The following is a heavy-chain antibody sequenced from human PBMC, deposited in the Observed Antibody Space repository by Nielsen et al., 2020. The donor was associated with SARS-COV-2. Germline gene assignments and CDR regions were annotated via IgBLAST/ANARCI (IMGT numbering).Heavy chain of an antibody. D-gene: IGHD2-2*02. CDR1: GGSISSGGYY. CDR3: ARDIDIVVVPAAIRYYYYGMDV. V-gene: IGHV4-31*03. Sequence: SETLSLTCTVSGGSISSGGYYWSWIRQHPGKGLEWIGYIYYSGSTYYNPSLKSRVTISVDTSKNQFSLKLSSVTAADTAVYYCARDIDIVVVPAAIRYYYYGMDVWGQGTTVTVSS. J-gene: IGHJ6*02. CDR2: IYYSGST.